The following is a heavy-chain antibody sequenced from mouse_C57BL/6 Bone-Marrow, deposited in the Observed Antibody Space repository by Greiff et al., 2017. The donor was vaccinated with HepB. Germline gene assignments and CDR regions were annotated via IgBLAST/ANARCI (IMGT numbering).Heavy chain of an antibody. V-gene: IGHV1-18*01. J-gene: IGHJ3*01. CDR1: GYTFTDYN. CDR2: INPNNGGT. CDR3: ARFGDSSGPAY. Sequence: VQLQQSGPELVKPGASVKIPCKASGYTFTDYNMDWVKQSHGKSLEWIGDINPNNGGTNYNQKFKGKATLTVDKSSSTAYMELRSLTSEDTAVYYCARFGDSSGPAYWGQGTLVTVSA. D-gene: IGHD3-2*02.